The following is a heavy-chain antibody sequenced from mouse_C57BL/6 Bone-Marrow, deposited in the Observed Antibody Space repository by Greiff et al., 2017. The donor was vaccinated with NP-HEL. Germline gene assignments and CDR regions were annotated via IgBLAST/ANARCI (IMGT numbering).Heavy chain of an antibody. J-gene: IGHJ3*01. CDR1: GFTFSSYT. Sequence: EVQLQQSGGGLVKPGGSLKLSCAASGFTFSSYTMSWVRQTPEKRLEWVATISGGGGNTYYPDSVKGRITISRDNAKNTLYLQMSSLRSEDTALYYCARLGFAYWGQGTLVTVSA. V-gene: IGHV5-9*04. CDR2: ISGGGGNT. CDR3: ARLGFAY.